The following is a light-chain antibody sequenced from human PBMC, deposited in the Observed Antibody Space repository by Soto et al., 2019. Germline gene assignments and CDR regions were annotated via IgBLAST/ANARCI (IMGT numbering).Light chain of an antibody. CDR1: QTVRNHY. CDR3: QQYNDWWT. V-gene: IGKV3-20*01. J-gene: IGKJ1*01. Sequence: VLTQSPGTLSLSPGERPTLSCTASQTVRNHYLAWYQQKPGQAPRLRIYDASSRATGIPDRFSGGGSGTEFTLTISSIQSEDFAVYYCQQYNDWWTFGQGTKVDIK. CDR2: DAS.